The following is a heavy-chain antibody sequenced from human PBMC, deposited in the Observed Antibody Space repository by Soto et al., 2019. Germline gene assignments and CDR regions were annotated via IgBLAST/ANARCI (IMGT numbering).Heavy chain of an antibody. CDR2: MNPNSGNT. V-gene: IGHV1-8*02. Sequence: GATVKVSCKASGYTFTSYGISWVQQARGQGLAWMGWMNPNSGNTGYAQKFQGRVTMTRNTSISTAYMELSSLRSEDTAVYYCARWIEECGYCSSTSCYVLCYAFDIWGQGTMVTVSS. CDR3: ARWIEECGYCSSTSCYVLCYAFDI. J-gene: IGHJ3*02. D-gene: IGHD2-2*01. CDR1: GYTFTSYG.